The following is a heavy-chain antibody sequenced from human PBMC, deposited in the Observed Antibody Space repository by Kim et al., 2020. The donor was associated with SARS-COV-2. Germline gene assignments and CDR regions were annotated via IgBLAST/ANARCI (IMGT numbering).Heavy chain of an antibody. J-gene: IGHJ4*02. CDR1: GGSTSNSSYY. CDR2: VYYSGTT. D-gene: IGHD4-17*01. CDR3: ARLTTVTTRLDY. Sequence: SETLSFTCIVSGGSTSNSSYYWGWIRQPPGKGLEWIGYVYYSGTTYYNPSLKSRVTISVDTSKNQFSLRLTSVTAADTAVYHCARLTTVTTRLDYWGQGT. V-gene: IGHV4-39*01.